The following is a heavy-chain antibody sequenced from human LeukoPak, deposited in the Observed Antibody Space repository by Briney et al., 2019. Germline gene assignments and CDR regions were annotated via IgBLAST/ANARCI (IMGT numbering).Heavy chain of an antibody. Sequence: GGSLRLSCAASGFIFDDYAMYWVRQAPGKGLEWVSSISWNSGSRVYADSVKGRFTNSRDNAKNSLYLQMNSLRAEDTALYYCAKAGRHSSSWIDYWGQGTLVTVSS. CDR2: ISWNSGSR. CDR1: GFIFDDYA. CDR3: AKAGRHSSSWIDY. J-gene: IGHJ4*02. V-gene: IGHV3-9*01. D-gene: IGHD6-13*01.